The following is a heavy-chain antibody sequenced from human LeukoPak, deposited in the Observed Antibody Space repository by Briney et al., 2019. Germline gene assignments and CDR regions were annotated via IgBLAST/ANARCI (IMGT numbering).Heavy chain of an antibody. CDR3: AKRDAANSKGIDY. V-gene: IGHV3-23*01. D-gene: IGHD4/OR15-4a*01. Sequence: GGSLRPSCAASGFTFSHCAMSWVRQAPGKGLEWVSAIGGSGDTTYYADSVKGRFTISRDNSKNTLYLQMNSLRAEDTAVYFCAKRDAANSKGIDYWGQGTLVTVSP. CDR2: IGGSGDTT. CDR1: GFTFSHCA. J-gene: IGHJ4*02.